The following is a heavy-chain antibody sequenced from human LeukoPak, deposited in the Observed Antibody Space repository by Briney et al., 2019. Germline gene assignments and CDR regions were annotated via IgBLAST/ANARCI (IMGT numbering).Heavy chain of an antibody. CDR2: IYHSGST. Sequence: SETLSLTCAVSGGSISSGGYSWSWIRQPPGKGLEWIGYIYHSGSTYCNPSLKSRVTISVDRSKNQFSLKLSSVTAADTAVYYCARANYYDSSGYYPFDYWGQGTLVTVSS. CDR1: GGSISSGGYS. CDR3: ARANYYDSSGYYPFDY. D-gene: IGHD3-22*01. V-gene: IGHV4-30-2*01. J-gene: IGHJ4*02.